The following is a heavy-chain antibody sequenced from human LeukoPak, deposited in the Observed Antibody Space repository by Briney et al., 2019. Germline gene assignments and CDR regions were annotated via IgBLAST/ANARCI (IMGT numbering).Heavy chain of an antibody. D-gene: IGHD2-15*01. Sequence: SQTLSLTCTVSGGSISSGVYYWSWIRQHPGKGLEWIGYVSYSGSTYYSPSLKSRVSISADTSKNQFSLKLSSVTAADTAVYYCAGSIVSYTPDYWGQGTLVTVSS. CDR2: VSYSGST. J-gene: IGHJ4*02. CDR1: GGSISSGVYY. V-gene: IGHV4-31*03. CDR3: AGSIVSYTPDY.